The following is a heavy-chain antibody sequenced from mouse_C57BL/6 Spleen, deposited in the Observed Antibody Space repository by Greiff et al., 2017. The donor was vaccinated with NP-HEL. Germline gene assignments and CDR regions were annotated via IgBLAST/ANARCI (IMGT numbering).Heavy chain of an antibody. CDR1: GYTFTSYW. Sequence: QVQLQQPGAELVMPGASVKLSCKASGYTFTSYWMHWVKQRPGQGLEWIGEIDPSDSYTNYNQKFKGKSTLTVDKSSSTAYMQLSSLTSEDSAVYYGARSYTTVADYYAMDYWGQGTSVTVSS. CDR2: IDPSDSYT. V-gene: IGHV1-69*01. J-gene: IGHJ4*01. D-gene: IGHD1-1*01. CDR3: ARSYTTVADYYAMDY.